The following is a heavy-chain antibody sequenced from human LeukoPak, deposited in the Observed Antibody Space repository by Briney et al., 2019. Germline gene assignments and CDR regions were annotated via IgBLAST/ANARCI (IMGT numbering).Heavy chain of an antibody. CDR2: ISAYNGNT. Sequence: ASVKVSCKASGYTFTSYAISWVRQAPGQGLEWMGWISAYNGNTNYAQKLQGRVTMTTDTSTSTAYMELRSLRSDDTAVYYCATSDGYNWYYYMDVWGKGTTVTVSS. CDR1: GYTFTSYA. V-gene: IGHV1-18*01. J-gene: IGHJ6*03. CDR3: ATSDGYNWYYYMDV. D-gene: IGHD5-24*01.